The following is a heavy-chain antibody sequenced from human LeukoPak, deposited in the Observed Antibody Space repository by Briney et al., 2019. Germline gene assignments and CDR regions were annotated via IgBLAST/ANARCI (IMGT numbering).Heavy chain of an antibody. CDR2: IQSKTDGGTT. D-gene: IGHD5-12*01. Sequence: GGSLRLSCAASGFTFSNAWMSWVRQAPGKGLEWLGRIQSKTDGGTTDYAAPVKGRFTISRDDSKNTLYLQMNSLKTEDTAVYYCTTGSVATGYYYYGMDVWGQGTTVTVSS. J-gene: IGHJ6*02. V-gene: IGHV3-15*01. CDR3: TTGSVATGYYYYGMDV. CDR1: GFTFSNAW.